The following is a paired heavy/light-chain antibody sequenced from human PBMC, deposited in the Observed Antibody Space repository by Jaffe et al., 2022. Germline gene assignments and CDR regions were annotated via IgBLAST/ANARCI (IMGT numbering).Heavy chain of an antibody. CDR1: GFTFSSYA. Sequence: EVQLLESGGGLVQPGGSLRLSCAASGFTFSSYAMSWVRQVPGKGLEWVSGLSGGGGGTSYTDSMQDTYTDSVKGRFTISRDNSKNTLYLHMNSLRAEDTAIYYCAKDTSRGFGAYHWTHYFDYWGHGTLVIVSS. CDR3: AKDTSRGFGAYHWTHYFDY. CDR2: LSGGGGGT. D-gene: IGHD5-12*01. J-gene: IGHJ4*01. V-gene: IGHV3-23*01.
Light chain of an antibody. CDR3: QVWDSATAHVV. CDR1: AIGTKN. V-gene: IGLV3-9*01. CDR2: RDT. Sequence: SYEMTQPLSVSVALGQTARITCGGNAIGTKNVQWYYQKSGQAPVLVIYRDTNRPSGIPERFSGSNLGNTATLTISGAQAGDEAEYYCQVWDSATAHVVFGGGTKLTVL. J-gene: IGLJ2*01.